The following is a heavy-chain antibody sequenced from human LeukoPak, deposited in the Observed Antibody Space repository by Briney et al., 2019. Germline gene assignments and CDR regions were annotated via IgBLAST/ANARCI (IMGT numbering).Heavy chain of an antibody. D-gene: IGHD4-17*01. CDR1: GFTFSSYC. CDR3: ARCRTTVTAMPGY. Sequence: PGGSLRLSCAASGFTFSSYCMSWVRQAPGKGLEWVANINKDESEKYYVDSVKGRFTISRDNAKNSLYLQVNSLRAEDTAVYYCARCRTTVTAMPGYWGQGTLVTVSS. CDR2: INKDESEK. J-gene: IGHJ4*02. V-gene: IGHV3-7*03.